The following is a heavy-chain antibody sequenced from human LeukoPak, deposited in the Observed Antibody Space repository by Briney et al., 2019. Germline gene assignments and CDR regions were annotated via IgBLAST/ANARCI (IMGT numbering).Heavy chain of an antibody. J-gene: IGHJ3*02. CDR1: GFTFSNYA. D-gene: IGHD6-19*01. Sequence: GGSLRLSCAASGFTFSNYAMSWVRQAPGKGLEWVSSISGSGDSTDYADSVKGRFPISRDNSENTLYLQMNSLGPEDTALYYCAKTYLQRSIAVGGGAFDIWGQGTMVTVSS. V-gene: IGHV3-23*01. CDR2: ISGSGDST. CDR3: AKTYLQRSIAVGGGAFDI.